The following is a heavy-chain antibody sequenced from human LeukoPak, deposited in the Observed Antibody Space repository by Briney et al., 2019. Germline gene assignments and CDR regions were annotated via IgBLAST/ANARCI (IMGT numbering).Heavy chain of an antibody. J-gene: IGHJ3*01. CDR1: GGSISSSSYY. Sequence: SETLSLTCTVSGGSISSSSYYWGWIRQPPGKGLEWIGSIYYSGSTYYNPSLKSRVTMSVDTSKNQFSLKLSSVTAADTAVYYCARDGSGFDVWGQGTKVTVSS. D-gene: IGHD2-2*03. CDR2: IYYSGST. CDR3: ARDGSGFDV. V-gene: IGHV4-39*02.